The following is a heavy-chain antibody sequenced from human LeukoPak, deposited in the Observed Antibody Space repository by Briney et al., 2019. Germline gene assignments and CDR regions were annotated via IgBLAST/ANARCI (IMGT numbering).Heavy chain of an antibody. CDR1: GFTFSRYG. J-gene: IGHJ3*02. CDR2: ISYDGNSK. D-gene: IGHD6-19*01. CDR3: ARHTYSSDWFLDAFDI. Sequence: GGSLRLSCAASGFTFSRYGMHWVRQAPGKGLEWVAVISYDGNSKYYADSVKGRFTISRDNSKNTLYLQMNSLRAEDTAVYYCARHTYSSDWFLDAFDIWGQGTMVTVSS. V-gene: IGHV3-30*03.